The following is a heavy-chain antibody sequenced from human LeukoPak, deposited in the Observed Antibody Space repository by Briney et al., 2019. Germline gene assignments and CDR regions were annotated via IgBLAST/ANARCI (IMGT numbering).Heavy chain of an antibody. D-gene: IGHD5-12*01. J-gene: IGHJ3*02. Sequence: GESLKISCTGSGYSFTNYWIGWVRQMPGKGLEWMGIIFVGDSNTRYSPSFQGQVTISVDKSISTAYLQWSSLKASDTAMYYCARSTVPGYSGYDDAFDIWGQGTMVTVSS. CDR3: ARSTVPGYSGYDDAFDI. V-gene: IGHV5-51*01. CDR2: IFVGDSNT. CDR1: GYSFTNYW.